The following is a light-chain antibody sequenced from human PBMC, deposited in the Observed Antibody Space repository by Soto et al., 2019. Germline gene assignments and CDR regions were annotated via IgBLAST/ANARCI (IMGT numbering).Light chain of an antibody. Sequence: QSALTQPASVSASPGQSITISCTGTSTDFGSYNLVSWYQQHPGKAPKLMIYEGSKRPSGVSNRFSGSKSGNTASLTISGLQAEDEADYYCCSYAGSSTFYVFGTGSKVTVL. CDR3: CSYAGSSTFYV. J-gene: IGLJ1*01. V-gene: IGLV2-23*01. CDR1: STDFGSYNL. CDR2: EGS.